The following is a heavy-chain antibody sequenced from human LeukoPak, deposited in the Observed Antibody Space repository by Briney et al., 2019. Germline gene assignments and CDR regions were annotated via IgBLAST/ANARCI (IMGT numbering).Heavy chain of an antibody. V-gene: IGHV3-7*01. Sequence: PGGSLRLSCAASGFTFSSYWMSWVRQAPGKGLEWVANIKQDGSEKYYVDSVKGRFTISRDNAKNSLYLQMNSLRAEDTAVYYCARVDGQQLWEYYFDYWGQGTLVTVSS. D-gene: IGHD6-13*01. CDR1: GFTFSSYW. J-gene: IGHJ4*02. CDR3: ARVDGQQLWEYYFDY. CDR2: IKQDGSEK.